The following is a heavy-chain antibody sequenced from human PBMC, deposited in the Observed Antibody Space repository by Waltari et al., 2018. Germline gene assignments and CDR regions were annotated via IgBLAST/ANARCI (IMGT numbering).Heavy chain of an antibody. Sequence: QVHLVQSGAEVKKPGASVKVSCKASAYSFTSYYMHWVRQAPGQGLEWMGTINPSGGRTSYAQKFQGRVTMTRDTSTSTDYMELSSLRSEDTAVYYCARAIIKNHSGSSAWGQGTLVTVSS. D-gene: IGHD1-26*01. CDR1: AYSFTSYY. J-gene: IGHJ5*02. CDR3: ARAIIKNHSGSSA. V-gene: IGHV1-46*01. CDR2: INPSGGRT.